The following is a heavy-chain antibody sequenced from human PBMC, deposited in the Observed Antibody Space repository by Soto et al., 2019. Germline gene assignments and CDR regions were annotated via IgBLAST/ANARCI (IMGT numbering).Heavy chain of an antibody. CDR2: IIPIFGTA. V-gene: IGHV1-69*13. D-gene: IGHD2-2*01. CDR1: GGTFSSYA. CDR3: ASSYCISTSCYDYYYYYGMDV. Sequence: SVKVSCKASGGTFSSYAISWVRQAPGQGLEWMGGIIPIFGTANYAQKFQGRVTITADESTSTAYMELSSLRSEDTAVYYCASSYCISTSCYDYYYYYGMDVWGQGTTVTVSS. J-gene: IGHJ6*02.